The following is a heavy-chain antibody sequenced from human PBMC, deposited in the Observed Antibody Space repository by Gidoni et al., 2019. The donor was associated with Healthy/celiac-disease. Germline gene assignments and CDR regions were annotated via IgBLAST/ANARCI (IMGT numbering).Heavy chain of an antibody. V-gene: IGHV3-23*01. Sequence: EVQLLESGGGLVQPGGSLRLSCAASGFTFSSYAMSWVRQAPGKGLGWVSGISGSGGSTYYADSVKGRFTISRDNSKNTLYLQMNSLRAEDTAVYYCASPVDTAMAEFDYWGQGTLVTVSS. CDR2: ISGSGGST. J-gene: IGHJ4*02. D-gene: IGHD5-18*01. CDR1: GFTFSSYA. CDR3: ASPVDTAMAEFDY.